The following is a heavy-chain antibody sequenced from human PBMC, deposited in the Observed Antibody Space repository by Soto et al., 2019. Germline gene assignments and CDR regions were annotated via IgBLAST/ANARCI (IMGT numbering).Heavy chain of an antibody. CDR1: GFTFNNYA. CDR3: AKEGLIVGTSPLHFDN. J-gene: IGHJ4*02. CDR2: VSGNGDST. V-gene: IGHV3-23*01. D-gene: IGHD1-26*01. Sequence: EVQLLESGGGLVQPGGSLRLSCAASGFTFNNYAMSWVRQAPGKGLEWVSVVSGNGDSTYYADSVKGRFTISRDNSKNTLFLQMNSLRAEDTAVYYCAKEGLIVGTSPLHFDNWGQGALVTVSS.